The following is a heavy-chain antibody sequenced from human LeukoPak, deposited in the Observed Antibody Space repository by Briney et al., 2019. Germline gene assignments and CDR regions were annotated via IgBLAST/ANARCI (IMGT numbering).Heavy chain of an antibody. CDR1: GFTFSSYA. CDR2: ISYDGSNK. Sequence: GGSLRLSCAASGFTFSSYAMHWVRQAPGKGLEWVAVISYDGSNKYYADSVKGRFTISRDNSKNTLYLQMNSLRAEDTAVYYCAREDAVVVPAAGAFDIWGQGTMVTVSS. V-gene: IGHV3-30*01. J-gene: IGHJ3*02. D-gene: IGHD2-2*01. CDR3: AREDAVVVPAAGAFDI.